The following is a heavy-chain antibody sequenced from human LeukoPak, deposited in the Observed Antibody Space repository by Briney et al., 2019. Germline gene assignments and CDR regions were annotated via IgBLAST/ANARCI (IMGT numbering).Heavy chain of an antibody. J-gene: IGHJ3*02. V-gene: IGHV4-59*01. Sequence: SETLSLTCTVSGGSISSYYWSWIRQPPGKGLEWIGYIYYSGSTNYNPSLKSRVTISVDTSKNHFSLKLSSVTAADTAVYYCARDGIAAAGESIDAFDIWGQGTMVTVSS. CDR2: IYYSGST. CDR3: ARDGIAAAGESIDAFDI. D-gene: IGHD6-13*01. CDR1: GGSISSYY.